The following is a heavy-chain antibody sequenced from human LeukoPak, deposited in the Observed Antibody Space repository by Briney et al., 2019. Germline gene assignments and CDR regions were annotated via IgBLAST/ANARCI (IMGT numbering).Heavy chain of an antibody. CDR1: GGYLSSRSYY. Sequence: SEPLSLTCTVSGGYLSSRSYYWGWIRRPPGKGLEWNGSLYYSGITYYNPAPKSRVTIPVDTSKNQFSLKLSSVTAADTAVYYCARRVPHYYDSSGWDAFDIWGQGTMVTVS. V-gene: IGHV4-39*01. J-gene: IGHJ3*02. CDR2: LYYSGIT. CDR3: ARRVPHYYDSSGWDAFDI. D-gene: IGHD3-22*01.